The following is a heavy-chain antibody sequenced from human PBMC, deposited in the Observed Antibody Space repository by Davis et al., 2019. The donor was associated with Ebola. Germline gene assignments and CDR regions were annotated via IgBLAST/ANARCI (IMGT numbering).Heavy chain of an antibody. V-gene: IGHV3-23*01. CDR3: ARSFFGSGSYLGWFDP. D-gene: IGHD3-10*01. J-gene: IGHJ5*02. Sequence: GGSLRLSCGASGFTFANYPMTWVRQAPGKGLELVSAISGGGGNTYYADSAKGRFTISRDNSRNTLYMQMNSLRAEDTAVYYCARSFFGSGSYLGWFDPWGQGTLVSVSS. CDR2: ISGGGGNT. CDR1: GFTFANYP.